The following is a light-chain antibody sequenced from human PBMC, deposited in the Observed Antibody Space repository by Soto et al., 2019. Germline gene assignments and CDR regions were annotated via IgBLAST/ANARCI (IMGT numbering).Light chain of an antibody. CDR3: QQYYNWPRT. CDR1: QTINNN. J-gene: IGKJ5*01. V-gene: IGKV3-15*01. Sequence: VMTQAPATLSVSPGERATLSCRASQTINNNVAWYQLKDGQVPRLVIYGASTRATDIPARFSGTGSGTEFTLTINSLQAEDSAVYYCQQYYNWPRTFGQGTRLEIK. CDR2: GAS.